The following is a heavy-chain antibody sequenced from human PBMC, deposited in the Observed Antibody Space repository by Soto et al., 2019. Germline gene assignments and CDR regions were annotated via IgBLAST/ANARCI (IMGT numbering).Heavy chain of an antibody. J-gene: IGHJ5*02. Sequence: KTSETLSLTCTVSGGSISSGDYYWSWIRQPPGKGLEWIGYIYYSGSTYYSPSLKSRVTISVDTSKNQFSLKLSSVTAADTAVYYCARGRGYQLLSRFDPWGQGTLVTVSS. D-gene: IGHD2-2*01. V-gene: IGHV4-30-4*01. CDR3: ARGRGYQLLSRFDP. CDR2: IYYSGST. CDR1: GGSISSGDYY.